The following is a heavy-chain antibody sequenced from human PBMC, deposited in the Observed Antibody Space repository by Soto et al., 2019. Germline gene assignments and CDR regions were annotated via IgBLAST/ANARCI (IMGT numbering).Heavy chain of an antibody. Sequence: GESLKISCKGSGYSFTSYWISWVRQMPGKGLEWMGRIDPSDSYTNYSPSFQGHVTISADKSISTAYLQWSSLKASDTAMYYCVRDRDWAFDIWGQGTMVTVSS. V-gene: IGHV5-10-1*01. D-gene: IGHD3-9*01. CDR2: IDPSDSYT. CDR1: GYSFTSYW. CDR3: VRDRDWAFDI. J-gene: IGHJ3*02.